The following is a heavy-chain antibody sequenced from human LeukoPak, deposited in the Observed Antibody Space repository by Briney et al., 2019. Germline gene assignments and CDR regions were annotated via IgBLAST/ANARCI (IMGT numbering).Heavy chain of an antibody. CDR2: IPYDGHNK. CDR1: GFTFSSYW. CDR3: AKDFNWACDY. J-gene: IGHJ4*02. Sequence: GRSLRLSCAASGFTFSSYWMHWVRQVPGKGLEWVAYIPYDGHNKYYADSVKGRLTISRDNSKNTLYLQMNSLRTEDTALYYCAKDFNWACDYWGQGTLVTVSS. D-gene: IGHD7-27*01. V-gene: IGHV3-30*02.